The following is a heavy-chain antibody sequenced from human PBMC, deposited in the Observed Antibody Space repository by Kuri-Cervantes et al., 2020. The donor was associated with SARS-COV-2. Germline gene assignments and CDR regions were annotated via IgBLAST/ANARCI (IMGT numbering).Heavy chain of an antibody. D-gene: IGHD3-3*01. CDR2: ISSSSSTI. Sequence: GESLKISCAASGFTFSSYSMNWVRQAPGKGLEWVSYISSSSSTIYYADSVKGRFTISRDNAKNSLYLQMNSLRAEDTAVYYCARGGYYDFWSGYLRDSYYYMDVWGKGTTVTVSS. J-gene: IGHJ6*03. CDR3: ARGGYYDFWSGYLRDSYYYMDV. V-gene: IGHV3-48*01. CDR1: GFTFSSYS.